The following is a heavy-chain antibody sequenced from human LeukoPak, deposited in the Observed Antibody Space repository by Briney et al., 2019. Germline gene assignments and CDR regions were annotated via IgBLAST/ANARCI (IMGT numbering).Heavy chain of an antibody. D-gene: IGHD4-11*01. J-gene: IGHJ6*02. CDR3: ARDFGDYSSPFYYGMDV. V-gene: IGHV4-4*07. Sequence: PSETLSLTCTVSGGSISSYYWSWIRQPAGKGLEWTGRIYTSGSTNYNPSLKSRVTMSVDTSKNQFSLKLSSVTAADTAVYYCARDFGDYSSPFYYGMDVWGQGTTVTVSS. CDR2: IYTSGST. CDR1: GGSISSYY.